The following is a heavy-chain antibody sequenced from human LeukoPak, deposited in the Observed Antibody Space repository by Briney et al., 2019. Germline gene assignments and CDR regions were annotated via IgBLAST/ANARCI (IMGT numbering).Heavy chain of an antibody. Sequence: GASVKVSCKASGYTFPSFEINWVRQATGQGLEWMGWMNPNSGNTDFAQKFQGRVTMTRNTSISTAYMELSSLRSEDTAVYYCASTIAVAATRAFDIWGQGTMVTVSS. CDR1: GYTFPSFE. D-gene: IGHD6-19*01. V-gene: IGHV1-8*01. CDR2: MNPNSGNT. J-gene: IGHJ3*02. CDR3: ASTIAVAATRAFDI.